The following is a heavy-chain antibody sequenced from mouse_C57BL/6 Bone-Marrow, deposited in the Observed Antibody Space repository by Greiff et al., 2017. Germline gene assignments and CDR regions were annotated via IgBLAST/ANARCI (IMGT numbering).Heavy chain of an antibody. J-gene: IGHJ2*01. CDR2: IYPRSGNT. CDR1: GYTFTSYG. V-gene: IGHV1-81*01. D-gene: IGHD1-1*01. CDR3: ARDGSREGDY. Sequence: QVQLKESGAELARPGASVKLSCKASGYTFTSYGISWVKQRTGQGLEWIGEIYPRSGNTYYNEKFKGKATLTADKSSSTAYMELRSLTSEDSAVYFCARDGSREGDYWGQGTTLTVSS.